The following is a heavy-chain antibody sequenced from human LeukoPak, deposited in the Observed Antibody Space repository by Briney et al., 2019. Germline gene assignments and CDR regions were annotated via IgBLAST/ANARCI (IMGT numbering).Heavy chain of an antibody. CDR2: IIPIFGTA. D-gene: IGHD5-12*01. V-gene: IGHV1-69*06. CDR1: GGTFSSYA. CDR3: ARDGGGYSGYDLLNPYYGMDV. Sequence: ASVKVSCKASGGTFSSYAISWVRQAPGQGLEWMGGIIPIFGTANYAQKFQGRVTITADKSTSTAYMELSSLRSEGTAVYYCARDGGGYSGYDLLNPYYGMDVWGKGTTVTVSS. J-gene: IGHJ6*04.